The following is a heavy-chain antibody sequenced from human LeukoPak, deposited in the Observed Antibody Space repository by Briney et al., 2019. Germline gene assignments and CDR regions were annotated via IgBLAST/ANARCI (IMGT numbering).Heavy chain of an antibody. CDR1: GYTFTGYY. Sequence: GASVKVSCKASGYTFTGYYMHWVRQAPGQGLEWMGWINPNSGGTNYAQKFQGRVTMTRDTSISTAYMELSRLRSDDTAVYYCARASDSSGGGEDYWGQGTLVTVSS. V-gene: IGHV1-2*02. CDR2: INPNSGGT. CDR3: ARASDSSGGGEDY. D-gene: IGHD6-25*01. J-gene: IGHJ4*02.